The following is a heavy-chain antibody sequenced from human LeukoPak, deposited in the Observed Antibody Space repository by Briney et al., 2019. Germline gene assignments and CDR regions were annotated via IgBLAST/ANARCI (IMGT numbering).Heavy chain of an antibody. Sequence: GGSLRLSCAASGFTFSDYSMNWVRQAPGKGLEWVSYISSGASTIYYADSVKGRFTISRDNAKNSLYLQMNSLRDEDTAVYYCAGQKGMDYWGQGTLVIVSS. J-gene: IGHJ4*02. V-gene: IGHV3-48*02. CDR1: GFTFSDYS. CDR2: ISSGASTI. CDR3: AGQKGMDY.